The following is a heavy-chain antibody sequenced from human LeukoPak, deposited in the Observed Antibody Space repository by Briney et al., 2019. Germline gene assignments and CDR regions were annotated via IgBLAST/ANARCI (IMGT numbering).Heavy chain of an antibody. Sequence: PSETLSLTCAVYGGSFSGYYWSWIRQPPGKGLEWIGEINHSGSTNYNPSLKSRVTISVDTSKTQFSLKLSSVTAADTAVYYCARASSSGWLDYWGQGTLVTVSS. J-gene: IGHJ4*02. CDR1: GGSFSGYY. CDR3: ARASSSGWLDY. V-gene: IGHV4-34*01. D-gene: IGHD6-19*01. CDR2: INHSGST.